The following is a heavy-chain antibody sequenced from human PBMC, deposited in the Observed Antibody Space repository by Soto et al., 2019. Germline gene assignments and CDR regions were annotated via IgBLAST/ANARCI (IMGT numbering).Heavy chain of an antibody. Sequence: QVQLVQSGAEVKKPGSSVKVSCKASGGSSKNYAISWVRQAPGQGLEWMGGTIPISGTADYAQKFQGRLTITADKSTNTAYLELNSLRSEDTAVYYCSRDMTVFTVPYFDYLGQGTLVTVSS. CDR2: TIPISGTA. J-gene: IGHJ4*02. CDR3: SRDMTVFTVPYFDY. D-gene: IGHD2-21*02. CDR1: GGSSKNYA. V-gene: IGHV1-69*06.